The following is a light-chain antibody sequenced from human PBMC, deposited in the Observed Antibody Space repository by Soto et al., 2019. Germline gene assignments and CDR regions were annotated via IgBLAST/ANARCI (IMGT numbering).Light chain of an antibody. J-gene: IGKJ1*01. V-gene: IGKV3-20*01. CDR2: AAS. CDR3: QHYGNSPWT. Sequence: EIALTQSPGTLSLSPGERATLSCRASQSISGIYLAWYQQKPGQAPRLLIYAASSRATGIPDRFSGSWSGTDFTLTVSRLEPEDFAVYYCQHYGNSPWTFGQGTKVEIK. CDR1: QSISGIY.